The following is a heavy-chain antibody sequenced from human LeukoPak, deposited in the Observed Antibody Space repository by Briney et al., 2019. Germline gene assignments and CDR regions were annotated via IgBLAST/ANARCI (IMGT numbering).Heavy chain of an antibody. CDR2: IKQDGSEK. CDR3: AREVVDRDAFDI. Sequence: PGGSLRLSCAASGFTFSSYGMSWVRQAPGKGLEWVANIKQDGSEKYYVDSVKGRFTISRDNAKNSLYLQMNSLRAEDTAVYYCAREVVDRDAFDIWGQGTMVTVSS. J-gene: IGHJ3*02. V-gene: IGHV3-7*01. D-gene: IGHD2-15*01. CDR1: GFTFSSYG.